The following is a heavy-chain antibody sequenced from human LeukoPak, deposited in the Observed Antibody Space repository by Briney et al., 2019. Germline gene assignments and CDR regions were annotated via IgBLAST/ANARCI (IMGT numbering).Heavy chain of an antibody. CDR2: ISAYNGNT. CDR3: ARDRGAAFDN. Sequence: ASVKVSCKASGGTFSSYAISWVRQTPGQGLEWMGWISAYNGNTNYAQKLQGRVTMTTDTSTSTAYMELRSLRSDDTAVYYCARDRGAAFDNWGQGTMVTVSS. CDR1: GGTFSSYA. J-gene: IGHJ3*02. V-gene: IGHV1-18*01.